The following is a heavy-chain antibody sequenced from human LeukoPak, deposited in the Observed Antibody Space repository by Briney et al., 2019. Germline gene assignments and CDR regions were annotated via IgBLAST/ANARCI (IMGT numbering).Heavy chain of an antibody. CDR3: ARETRTAPDYYYYMDV. J-gene: IGHJ6*03. V-gene: IGHV1-2*02. CDR2: INPNSGGT. CDR1: GYTFTGYY. D-gene: IGHD5-18*01. Sequence: ASVKVSCKASGYTFTGYYMHWVRQAPGQGLEWMGWINPNSGGTNYAQKFQGRATMTRDTSISTAYMELSRLRSDDTAVYYCARETRTAPDYYYYMDVWGKGTTVTVSS.